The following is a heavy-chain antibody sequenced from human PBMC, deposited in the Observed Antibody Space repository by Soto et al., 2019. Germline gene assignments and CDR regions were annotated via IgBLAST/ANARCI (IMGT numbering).Heavy chain of an antibody. CDR3: ARGYFDPRVRPTTFDI. Sequence: SETLSLTCTVSGASISSSYWSWIRQSPGKGLEWIGYIYHTGSTNYNPPLKSRVTISGDTSKNQFSLELNSVTAADTAMYYCARGYFDPRVRPTTFDIWGQGTMVTVSS. CDR2: IYHTGST. D-gene: IGHD3-9*01. J-gene: IGHJ3*02. V-gene: IGHV4-59*01. CDR1: GASISSSY.